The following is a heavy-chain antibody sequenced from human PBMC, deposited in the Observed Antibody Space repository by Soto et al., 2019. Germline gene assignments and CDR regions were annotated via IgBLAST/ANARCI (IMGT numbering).Heavy chain of an antibody. CDR1: GGSTSSYY. Sequence: SETLSLTCTVSGGSTSSYYWSWIRQPPGKGLEWIGYIYYSGSTNYNPSLKSRVTISVDTSKNQFSLKLSSVTAADTAVYYCARALTSLYYFDYWGQGTLVTVSS. CDR3: ARALTSLYYFDY. CDR2: IYYSGST. J-gene: IGHJ4*02. V-gene: IGHV4-59*01. D-gene: IGHD3-10*01.